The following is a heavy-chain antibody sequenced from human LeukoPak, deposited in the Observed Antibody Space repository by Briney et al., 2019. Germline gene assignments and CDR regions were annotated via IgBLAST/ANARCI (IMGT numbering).Heavy chain of an antibody. J-gene: IGHJ4*02. CDR3: TSSGTSGAGDFDY. Sequence: GESLRLSCAASGFTFSTAWLTWVRQAPGKGLEWIGRIKSKIDGGATDYDAHVKGRFTISRDDSKNTLYLQMNSLKTEDTAVYYCTSSGTSGAGDFDYWGQGTLVTVSS. CDR1: GFTFSTAW. V-gene: IGHV3-15*01. D-gene: IGHD1-26*01. CDR2: IKSKIDGGAT.